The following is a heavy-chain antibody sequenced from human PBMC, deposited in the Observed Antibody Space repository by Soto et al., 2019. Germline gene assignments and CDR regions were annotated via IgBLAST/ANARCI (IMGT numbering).Heavy chain of an antibody. D-gene: IGHD2-21*01. CDR2: IYYSGST. CDR1: GGSISSSSYY. Sequence: SETLSLTCTVSGGSISSSSYYWGWIRQPPGKGLEWIGSIYYSGSTYYNPSLKSRVTISVDTSKNQFSLKLSSVTAADTAVYYCARHLFYYYYYMDVWGKGTTVTVSS. CDR3: ARHLFYYYYYMDV. J-gene: IGHJ6*03. V-gene: IGHV4-39*01.